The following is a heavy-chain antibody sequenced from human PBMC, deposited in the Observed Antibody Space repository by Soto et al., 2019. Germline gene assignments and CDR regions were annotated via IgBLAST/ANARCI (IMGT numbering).Heavy chain of an antibody. V-gene: IGHV3-30-3*01. CDR3: ARVGGGAVGATHSVYYYGMDV. CDR1: GFTFSSYA. Sequence: VQLVESGGGVVQPGRSLRLSCAASGFTFSSYAMHWVRQAPGKGLEWVAVISYDGSNKYYADSVKGRFTISRDNSKNTLYLQMNSLRAEDTAVYYCARVGGGAVGATHSVYYYGMDVWGQGTTVTVSS. CDR2: ISYDGSNK. D-gene: IGHD1-26*01. J-gene: IGHJ6*02.